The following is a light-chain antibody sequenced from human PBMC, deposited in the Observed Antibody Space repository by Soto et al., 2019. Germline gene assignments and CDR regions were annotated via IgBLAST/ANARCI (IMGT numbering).Light chain of an antibody. Sequence: IVLTQSPGTLSLSPGERATLSCRASQSISSRHLAWYQQKPGQAPRLLIYAASTRATDIPDKFSGSGSGADFTLSISRLEPEDFAVYYCQHYDTSLRTFGPGTKVEI. V-gene: IGKV3-20*01. CDR3: QHYDTSLRT. CDR1: QSISSRH. J-gene: IGKJ1*01. CDR2: AAS.